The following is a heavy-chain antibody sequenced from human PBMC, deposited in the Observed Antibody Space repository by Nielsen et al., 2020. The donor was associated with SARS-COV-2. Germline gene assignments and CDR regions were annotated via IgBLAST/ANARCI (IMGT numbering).Heavy chain of an antibody. CDR3: ARGSWSYWYFDL. J-gene: IGHJ2*01. Sequence: SETLSLTCAVYGGSFSGYYWSWIRQPLGKGLEWIGEINHSGSTNYNPSLKSRVTISVDTSKNQFSLKLSSVTAADTAVYYCARGSWSYWYFDLWGRGTLVTVSS. CDR2: INHSGST. V-gene: IGHV4-34*01. CDR1: GGSFSGYY.